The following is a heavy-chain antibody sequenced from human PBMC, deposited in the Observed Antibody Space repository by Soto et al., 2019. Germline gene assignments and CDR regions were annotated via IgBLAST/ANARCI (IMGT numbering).Heavy chain of an antibody. J-gene: IGHJ6*02. CDR3: AKGGDGMDV. CDR2: ISYDGSNK. Sequence: QVQLVESGGGVVQPGRSLRLSCAASGFTFSSYGMHWVRQAPGKGLEWVAVISYDGSNKYYADSVKGRFTISRDNSKNTLYLQTNSLRAEDTAVYYCAKGGDGMDVWGQGTTVTVSS. V-gene: IGHV3-30*18. D-gene: IGHD3-16*01. CDR1: GFTFSSYG.